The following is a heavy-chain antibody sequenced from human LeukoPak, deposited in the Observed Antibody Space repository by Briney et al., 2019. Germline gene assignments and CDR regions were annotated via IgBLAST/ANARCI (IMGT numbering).Heavy chain of an antibody. CDR2: ISGSGGST. V-gene: IGHV3-23*01. CDR3: AKESTLTYYYGSGSYIDY. Sequence: GGSLRLSCVASGFTFSSYAMSWVRQAPGKGLEWVSAISGSGGSTYYADSVKGRFTISRDNSKNTLYLQMNSLRAEDTAVYYCAKESTLTYYYGSGSYIDYWGQGTLVTVSS. D-gene: IGHD3-10*01. CDR1: GFTFSSYA. J-gene: IGHJ4*02.